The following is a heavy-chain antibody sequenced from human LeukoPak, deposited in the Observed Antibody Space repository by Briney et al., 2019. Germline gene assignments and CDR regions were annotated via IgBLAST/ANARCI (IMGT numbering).Heavy chain of an antibody. CDR3: ARGDFDY. Sequence: PGGSLRLSCAASGFTFHDYAMHWVRQAPGKGLEYVSAISSNGGSTYYANSVKGRFTISRDNSKNTLYLQMGSLRAEDMAVYYCARGDFDYWGQGTLVTVSS. J-gene: IGHJ4*02. CDR2: ISSNGGST. V-gene: IGHV3-64*01. CDR1: GFTFHDYA.